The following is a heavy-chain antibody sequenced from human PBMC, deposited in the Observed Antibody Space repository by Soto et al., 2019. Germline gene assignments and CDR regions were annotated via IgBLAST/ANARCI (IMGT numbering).Heavy chain of an antibody. Sequence: EVQLVESGGGLVQPGGSLRLSCAASGFSFTSYWMHWVRQAPGKGLEWISRISTDGTTIGFAASVRGRFTASRDNAKNTVYLQLNSLGVDDTAVYYCVRDRTTFTLFDYWGQGTLVTVSS. CDR3: VRDRTTFTLFDY. J-gene: IGHJ4*02. CDR1: GFSFTSYW. D-gene: IGHD3-3*02. V-gene: IGHV3-74*01. CDR2: ISTDGTTI.